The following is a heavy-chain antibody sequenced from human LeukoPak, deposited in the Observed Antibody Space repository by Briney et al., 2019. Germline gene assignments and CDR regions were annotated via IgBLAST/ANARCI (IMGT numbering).Heavy chain of an antibody. J-gene: IGHJ6*03. V-gene: IGHV4-34*01. CDR1: GGSFSGYY. Sequence: PSETLSLTCAVYGGSFSGYYWSWIRQPPGKGLEWIGEINHSGSTNYNPPLKSRVTISVDTSKNQFSLKLSSVTAADTAVYYCARGGRSKGVRGVIIYYYYYYMDVWGKGTTVTVSS. CDR3: ARGGRSKGVRGVIIYYYYYYMDV. D-gene: IGHD3-10*01. CDR2: INHSGST.